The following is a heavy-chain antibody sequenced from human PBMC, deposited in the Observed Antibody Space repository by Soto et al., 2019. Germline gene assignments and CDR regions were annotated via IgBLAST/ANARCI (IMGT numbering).Heavy chain of an antibody. J-gene: IGHJ4*02. V-gene: IGHV3-53*01. CDR2: LNSGGST. CDR3: AKGALGYCHHGICYQHSDY. D-gene: IGHD2-8*01. CDR1: GFTVSSNY. Sequence: PGGSLRLSCAASGFTVSSNYMSWVRQAPGKGLEWVSVLNSGGSTYYADSVKGRFTISRDDSKNTLYLQTNSLRVEDTAVYYCAKGALGYCHHGICYQHSDYWGQGTLVTVSS.